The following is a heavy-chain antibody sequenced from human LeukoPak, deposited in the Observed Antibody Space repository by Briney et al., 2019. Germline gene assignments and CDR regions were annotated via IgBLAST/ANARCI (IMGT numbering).Heavy chain of an antibody. J-gene: IGHJ4*02. CDR1: GFTFSSYW. V-gene: IGHV3-7*01. D-gene: IGHD4-17*01. CDR2: IKQDGSEE. Sequence: PGGSLRPSCAASGFTFSSYWMSWVRQAPGKGLEWVANIKQDGSEEYYVDSVKGRFTISRDNAKNSLYLQMNSLRAEDTAVYYCARVRGGLRNYFDYWGQGTLVTVSS. CDR3: ARVRGGLRNYFDY.